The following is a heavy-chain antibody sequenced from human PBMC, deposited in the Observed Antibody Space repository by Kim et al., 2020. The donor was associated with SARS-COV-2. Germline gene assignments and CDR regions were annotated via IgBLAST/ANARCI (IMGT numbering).Heavy chain of an antibody. Sequence: GGSLRLSCAASGFSFSDYTMNWVRQAPGKGLEWVSSISSGSNYIYYSDSVKGRFTISRDNAMNSLYLHMDSLRAGDTAVYSCVRGETVMESNHGMDVWGQGTTVTVSS. CDR2: ISSGSNYI. CDR1: GFSFSDYT. V-gene: IGHV3-21*06. J-gene: IGHJ6*02. D-gene: IGHD5-18*01. CDR3: VRGETVMESNHGMDV.